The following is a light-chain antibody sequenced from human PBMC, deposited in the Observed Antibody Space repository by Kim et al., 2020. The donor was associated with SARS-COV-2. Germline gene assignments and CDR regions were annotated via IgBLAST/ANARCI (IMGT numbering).Light chain of an antibody. CDR1: SLRSYY. V-gene: IGLV3-19*01. CDR2: GKN. Sequence: VALGQTVRITGQGDSLRSYYATWYQQKQGQAPILVIYGKNNRPSGIPDRFSGSSSGNTASLTITGTQAGDEADYYCNSRDSNDNVVFGGGTKLTVL. J-gene: IGLJ2*01. CDR3: NSRDSNDNVV.